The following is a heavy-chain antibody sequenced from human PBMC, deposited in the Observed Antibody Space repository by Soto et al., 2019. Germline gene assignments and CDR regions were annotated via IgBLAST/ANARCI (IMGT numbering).Heavy chain of an antibody. CDR1: GGGFRNYI. D-gene: IGHD2-2*01. Sequence: SVKVSCKSSGGGFRNYIIHWVRQSPVQGLEWMGGIIPIFAAPTYAQKFQGRVTITAAESASTVYMELNSLGSEDTALYYCARGRVPAAGPDDFDIWGQGTVVTVSS. J-gene: IGHJ3*02. CDR3: ARGRVPAAGPDDFDI. V-gene: IGHV1-69*13. CDR2: IIPIFAAP.